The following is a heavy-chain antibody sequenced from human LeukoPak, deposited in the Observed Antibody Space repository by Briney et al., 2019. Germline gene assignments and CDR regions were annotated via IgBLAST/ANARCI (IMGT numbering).Heavy chain of an antibody. D-gene: IGHD3-22*01. V-gene: IGHV1-2*02. CDR3: ARDLGQYYDTSDNWFDP. CDR2: INPNSGGT. Sequence: ASVKVPCKASGYTFTGYYMHWVRQAPGQGLEWMGWINPNSGGTNYAQKFQGRVTMTRDTSISTAYMELSRLRSDDTAVYYCARDLGQYYDTSDNWFDPWGQGTLVTVSS. J-gene: IGHJ5*02. CDR1: GYTFTGYY.